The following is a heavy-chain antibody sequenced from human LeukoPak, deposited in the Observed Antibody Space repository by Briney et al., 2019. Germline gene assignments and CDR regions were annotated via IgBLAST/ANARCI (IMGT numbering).Heavy chain of an antibody. J-gene: IGHJ3*02. CDR1: GFTFSSYA. V-gene: IGHV3-33*08. D-gene: IGHD3-10*01. Sequence: GGSLRLSCAASGFTFSSYAMSWVRQAPGKGLEWVAVIWYDGSNKYYADSVKGRFTISRDNSKNTLYLQMNSLRAEDTAVYYCARVSYYGSGSSQGVFDIWGQGTMVTVSS. CDR3: ARVSYYGSGSSQGVFDI. CDR2: IWYDGSNK.